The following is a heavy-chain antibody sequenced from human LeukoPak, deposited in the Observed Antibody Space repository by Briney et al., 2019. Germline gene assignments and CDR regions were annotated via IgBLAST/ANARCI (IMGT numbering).Heavy chain of an antibody. Sequence: PGGSLRLSCAASGFTFSSYWMSWVRQAPGKGLEWVANIKKDGSEKYYVDSVKGRFTISRDNAKKSLYLQMNSLRAEDTAVYYCARVLWFGELSMGYDYWGQGTLVTVSS. CDR1: GFTFSSYW. V-gene: IGHV3-7*01. CDR2: IKKDGSEK. J-gene: IGHJ4*02. D-gene: IGHD3-10*01. CDR3: ARVLWFGELSMGYDY.